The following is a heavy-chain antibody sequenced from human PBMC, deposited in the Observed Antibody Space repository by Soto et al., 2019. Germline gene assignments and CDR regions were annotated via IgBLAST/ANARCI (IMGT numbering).Heavy chain of an antibody. J-gene: IGHJ4*02. V-gene: IGHV1-18*01. CDR3: ARDHGSGKNLGRWADY. Sequence: QVQLVQSGAEVKKPGASVKVSCKASGYTFTSYGISWVRQAPGQGLEWMGWISAYNGNTNYAQKLQGRVIMTRDTSTSTAYMELRSLRSDDTAVYYCARDHGSGKNLGRWADYWGQGTLVTVSS. CDR1: GYTFTSYG. D-gene: IGHD3-10*01. CDR2: ISAYNGNT.